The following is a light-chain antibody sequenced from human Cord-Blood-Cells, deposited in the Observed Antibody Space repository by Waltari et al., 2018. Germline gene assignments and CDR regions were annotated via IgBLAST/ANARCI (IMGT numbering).Light chain of an antibody. Sequence: DIVMTQSPDSLAVSLGERATINCKSSQSVLYSSNNKNYLAWYQQKPGQPPKLLIYWASTRESGVPDRFSGSGSGTDVTLTISSLQAEDVAVYYCQQYYSTPTCGPGTKVDIK. CDR1: QSVLYSSNNKNY. CDR2: WAS. V-gene: IGKV4-1*01. J-gene: IGKJ3*01. CDR3: QQYYSTPT.